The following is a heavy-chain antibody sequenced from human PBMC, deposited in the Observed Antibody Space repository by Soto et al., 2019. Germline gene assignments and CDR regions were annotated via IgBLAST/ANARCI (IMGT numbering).Heavy chain of an antibody. V-gene: IGHV4-39*01. J-gene: IGHJ5*02. Sequence: PSETLSLTCTVSGGSISSSSYYWDWIRQPPGKGLEWIGSIYYSGSTYYNPSLKSRVTISVDTSKNQFSLKLSSVTAADTAVYYCARGLREQWLVSFRSRWFDPWGQGTLVTVSS. CDR2: IYYSGST. D-gene: IGHD6-19*01. CDR1: GGSISSSSYY. CDR3: ARGLREQWLVSFRSRWFDP.